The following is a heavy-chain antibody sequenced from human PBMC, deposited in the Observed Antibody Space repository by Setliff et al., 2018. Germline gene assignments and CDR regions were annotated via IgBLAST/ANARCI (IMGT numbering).Heavy chain of an antibody. J-gene: IGHJ6*03. CDR1: GYTFTSYA. CDR3: ARDGFEIVVVPAAIYYYYYMDV. Sequence: ASVKVSFKASGYTFTSYAMHWVRQAPGQRLEWMGWINAGNGNTKYSQKFQGRVTITRDTSASTAYMERSSLRSEDTAVYYCARDGFEIVVVPAAIYYYYYMDVWGKGTTVTVSS. V-gene: IGHV1-3*01. D-gene: IGHD2-2*01. CDR2: INAGNGNT.